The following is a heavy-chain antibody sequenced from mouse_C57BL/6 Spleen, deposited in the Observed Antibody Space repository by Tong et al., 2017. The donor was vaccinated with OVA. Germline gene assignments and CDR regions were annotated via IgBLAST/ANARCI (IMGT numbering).Heavy chain of an antibody. CDR1: GFNIKDYY. V-gene: IGHV14-1*02. CDR3: ARKREFFWYFDV. CDR2: IDPENGNT. J-gene: IGHJ1*01. Sequence: EVQLQESGAELVRPGALVKLSCKASGFNIKDYYMHWVKQRPEQGLEWIGWIDPENGNTIYDPKFQGKASITADTSSNTAYLQLSSLTSEDTAVYYCARKREFFWYFDVWGAGTTVTVSS.